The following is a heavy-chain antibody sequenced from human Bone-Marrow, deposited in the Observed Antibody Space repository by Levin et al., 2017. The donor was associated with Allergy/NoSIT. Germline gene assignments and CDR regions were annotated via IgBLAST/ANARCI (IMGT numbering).Heavy chain of an antibody. CDR1: GFTFSDHY. CDR3: ARGSGIVDSDFYYYGMDV. V-gene: IGHV3-11*01. D-gene: IGHD6-19*01. CDR2: ISGGGTPI. J-gene: IGHJ6*02. Sequence: SCAASGFTFSDHYMNWIRQAPGKGLEWVAYISGGGTPIYYADSVKGRFTISRDSSKNSLYLQMNSLRADDTAVYYCARGSGIVDSDFYYYGMDVWGQGTTVTVSS.